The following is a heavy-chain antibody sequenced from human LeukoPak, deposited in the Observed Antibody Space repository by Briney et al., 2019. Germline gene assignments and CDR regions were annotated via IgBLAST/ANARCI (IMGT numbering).Heavy chain of an antibody. CDR2: IDSGGGST. CDR3: ASADGSGYRYY. V-gene: IGHV3-23*01. CDR1: EYTFSNYA. D-gene: IGHD3-22*01. Sequence: GGSLRLSCVASEYTFSNYAMSWVRQAPGKGLEWVSSIDSGGGSTYYADSVKGRFTISRDNSKNTLYLQMNSLGAEDTAIYYCASADGSGYRYYWGQGTLVTVSS. J-gene: IGHJ4*02.